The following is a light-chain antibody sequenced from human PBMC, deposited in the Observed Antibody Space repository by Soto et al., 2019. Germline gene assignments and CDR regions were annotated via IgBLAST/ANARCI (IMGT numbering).Light chain of an antibody. Sequence: VMTQSPATLSVSPGERATLYCRASLSVGTNLAWYQQKPGQPPRLLIYGATTRATGIPARFSGSGSGTDFTLTISSLQSEDFAVYYCQHHNNWPPGTFGQGTRVEIK. CDR3: QHHNNWPPGT. V-gene: IGKV3-15*01. J-gene: IGKJ1*01. CDR1: LSVGTN. CDR2: GAT.